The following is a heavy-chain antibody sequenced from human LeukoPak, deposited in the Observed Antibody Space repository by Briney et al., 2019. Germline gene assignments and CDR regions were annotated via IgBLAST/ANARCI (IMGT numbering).Heavy chain of an antibody. CDR3: AGAVTDGYSLDFYFDF. Sequence: PGGSLRLSCAASGFTFSSYAMSWVRQAPGKGLEWVSAISGSGGSTYYADSVKGRFTISRDTSKNTLNLDVNSLGVEDTAVYYCAGAVTDGYSLDFYFDFWGQGTLVTVSS. J-gene: IGHJ4*02. CDR1: GFTFSSYA. CDR2: ISGSGGST. D-gene: IGHD5-24*01. V-gene: IGHV3-23*01.